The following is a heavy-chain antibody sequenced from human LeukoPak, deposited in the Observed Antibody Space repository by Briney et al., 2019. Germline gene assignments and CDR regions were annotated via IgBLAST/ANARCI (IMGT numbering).Heavy chain of an antibody. Sequence: SETLSLTCTVSGGSISSYYWSWIRQPPGKGLEWIGYIYYSGSTNYNPSLKSRVTISVDTSKNQFSLKLSSVTAADTAVYHCARSEAAASGNWFDPGAREPWSPSPQ. CDR2: IYYSGST. CDR3: ARSEAAASGNWFDP. V-gene: IGHV4-59*01. CDR1: GGSISSYY. J-gene: IGHJ5*02. D-gene: IGHD2-15*01.